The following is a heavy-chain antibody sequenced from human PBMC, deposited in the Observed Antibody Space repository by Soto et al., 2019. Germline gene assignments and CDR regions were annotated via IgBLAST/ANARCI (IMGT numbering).Heavy chain of an antibody. CDR2: ISSSNGNT. D-gene: IGHD3-3*01. V-gene: IGHV1-18*01. J-gene: IGHJ6*02. Sequence: ASVKVPCKASGYAFATYGITWVRLAPGQGLEWLGWISSSNGNTNYAQKLQGRVTMTTDTSTSTAYMELRSLTSDDTAVYYCAREPRTILGVATDLGVWGQGTTGTVSS. CDR3: AREPRTILGVATDLGV. CDR1: GYAFATYG.